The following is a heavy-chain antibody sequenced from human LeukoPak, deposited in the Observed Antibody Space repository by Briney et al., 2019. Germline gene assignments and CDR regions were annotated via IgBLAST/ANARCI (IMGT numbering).Heavy chain of an antibody. CDR2: IYHSGST. CDR3: ARGEGVVTAIVDY. Sequence: PSETLSLTCTVSGYSISSGYYWGWIRQPPGKGLEWIGSIYHSGSTYYNPFLKSRVTISVDTSKNQFSLKLSSVTAADTAVYYCARGEGVVTAIVDYWGQGTLVTVSS. D-gene: IGHD2-21*02. CDR1: GYSISSGYY. V-gene: IGHV4-38-2*02. J-gene: IGHJ4*02.